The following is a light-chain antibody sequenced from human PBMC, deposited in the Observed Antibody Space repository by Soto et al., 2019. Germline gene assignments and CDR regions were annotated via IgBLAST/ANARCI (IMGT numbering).Light chain of an antibody. V-gene: IGLV1-44*01. CDR1: SSNIGSNT. CDR3: AAWDDSLNGPG. CDR2: SNN. J-gene: IGLJ2*01. Sequence: QAVVTQPPSASGTPGQRVTISCSGSSSNIGSNTVNWYQQLPGTAPKLLIYSNNQRPPGVPDRFSGSKSGTSASLAISGLQSEDEADYYCAAWDDSLNGPGFGGGTQLTVL.